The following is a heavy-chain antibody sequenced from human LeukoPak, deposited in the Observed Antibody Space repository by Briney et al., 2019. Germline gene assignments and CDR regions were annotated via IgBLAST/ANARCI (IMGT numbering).Heavy chain of an antibody. CDR3: ARDRGPKYQLLY. V-gene: IGHV1-18*01. CDR2: ISAYSDHT. D-gene: IGHD2-2*01. CDR1: GYTFIAYG. Sequence: ASVKVSCKASGYTFIAYGLSWVRQAPGQGLEWMGWISAYSDHTDHAQKFQDRVTITTDTSTGTAYMELTSLTSGDTAVYYCARDRGPKYQLLYWGQGTLVTVSS. J-gene: IGHJ4*02.